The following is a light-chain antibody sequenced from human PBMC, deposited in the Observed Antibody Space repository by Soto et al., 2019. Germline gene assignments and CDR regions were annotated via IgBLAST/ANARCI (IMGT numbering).Light chain of an antibody. J-gene: IGLJ2*01. CDR2: NNN. V-gene: IGLV1-44*01. CDR3: AAWDDSLNGVL. Sequence: QSVLTQPPSASVTPGQRVTISCSGSSSNIGSNTVNWYQHLPGTAPKLLIYNNNQRPSGVPDRFSGSKSGTSASLAISGLQSEDEADYYCAAWDDSLNGVLFGGGTKVTVL. CDR1: SSNIGSNT.